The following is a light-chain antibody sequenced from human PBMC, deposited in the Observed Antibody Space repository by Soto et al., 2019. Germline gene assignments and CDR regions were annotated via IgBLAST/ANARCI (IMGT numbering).Light chain of an antibody. CDR2: DAS. V-gene: IGKV3-20*01. J-gene: IGKJ4*01. Sequence: EIVLTQSPGTLSLSPGERATLSYRASQSVRSNYLAWYQQKPGQAPRFLIYDASSRATGIPDRFSGSGSGTDFTLTFSILEPEDFAVYYCQQYGSSPLTFGGGTKVDIK. CDR1: QSVRSNY. CDR3: QQYGSSPLT.